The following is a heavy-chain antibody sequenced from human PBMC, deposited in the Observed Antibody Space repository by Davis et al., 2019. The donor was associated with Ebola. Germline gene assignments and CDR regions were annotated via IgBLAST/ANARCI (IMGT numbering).Heavy chain of an antibody. V-gene: IGHV4-39*07. Sequence: PSETLSLTCTVSGGSISSSSYYWGWIRQPPGKGLEWIGSIYYSGSTYYNPSLKSRVTISVDTSKNQFSLKLSSVTAADTAVYYCARGDYYGSGSYYNVEWFDPWGQGTLVTVSS. J-gene: IGHJ5*02. D-gene: IGHD3-10*01. CDR1: GGSISSSSYY. CDR3: ARGDYYGSGSYYNVEWFDP. CDR2: IYYSGST.